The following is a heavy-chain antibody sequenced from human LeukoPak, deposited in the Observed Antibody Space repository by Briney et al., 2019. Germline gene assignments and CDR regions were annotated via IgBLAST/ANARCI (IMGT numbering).Heavy chain of an antibody. D-gene: IGHD5-18*01. CDR3: ARARGNTYGYFEY. J-gene: IGHJ4*02. CDR1: GFTFSSYA. CDR2: ISGSGSST. Sequence: GGSLRLSCAASGFTFSSYAMSWVRQAPGKGLEWVASISGSGSSTYYADSVKGRFTISRDNAKSTLYLQMNSLRVEDTAVYYCARARGNTYGYFEYWGQGTLVTVSS. V-gene: IGHV3-23*01.